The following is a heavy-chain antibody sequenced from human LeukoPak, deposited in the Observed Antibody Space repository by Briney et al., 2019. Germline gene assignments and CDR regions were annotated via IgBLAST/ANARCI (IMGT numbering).Heavy chain of an antibody. J-gene: IGHJ5*02. V-gene: IGHV4-59*08. CDR3: ARQWLATGNWFDP. CDR1: GGSISSY. Sequence: PSETLSLTCTVSGGSISSYWSWIRQPPGKGLEWIGCIYYSGSTNYNPSLKRRVTMSVDTSKNQFSLKLSSVTAADTAVYYCARQWLATGNWFDPWGQGTLVTVSS. CDR2: IYYSGST. D-gene: IGHD6-19*01.